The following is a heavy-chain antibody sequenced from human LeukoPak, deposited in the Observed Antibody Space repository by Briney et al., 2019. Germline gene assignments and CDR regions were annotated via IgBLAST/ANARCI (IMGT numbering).Heavy chain of an antibody. D-gene: IGHD6-6*01. CDR1: GGSISNYY. CDR2: TYTTGST. CDR3: ARHAGAARFFWFGP. Sequence: SEPLSLTRSVSGGSISNYYWSWIRQPPGKGLEWIGYTYTTGSTNYNPSLTSRVTISLDTSKNRFSLQLTSVTAADTAVYYCARHAGAARFFWFGPWGQGTLVTVSS. V-gene: IGHV4-4*09. J-gene: IGHJ5*02.